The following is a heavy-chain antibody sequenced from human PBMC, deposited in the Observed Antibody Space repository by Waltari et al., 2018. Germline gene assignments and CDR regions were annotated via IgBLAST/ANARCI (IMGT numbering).Heavy chain of an antibody. CDR1: GFTFSNSG. D-gene: IGHD2-2*01. J-gene: IGHJ4*02. V-gene: IGHV3-30*18. CDR3: AEDLYCTSTSCQDF. CDR2: ISYDGSDK. Sequence: QVQLVASGGGVVQPGRSLRLSCAASGFTFSNSGMQWVRQAPGKGLEWVALISYDGSDKYYADSVKGRFTISRDNSRNTLYLQMNSLRAEDTAVYYCAEDLYCTSTSCQDFWGQGTLVTVSS.